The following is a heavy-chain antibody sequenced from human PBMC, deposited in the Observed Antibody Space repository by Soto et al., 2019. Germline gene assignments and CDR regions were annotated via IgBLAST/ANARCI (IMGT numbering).Heavy chain of an antibody. Sequence: SETLSLTCTVSGGSIRSGGYYWSWIRQHPGKGLEWIGYIYYSGSTYYNPPLKSRVTISVDTSKNQFSLKLSSVTVADTAVYYCARDPSGIAAEGWFDPWGQGTLVTSPQ. J-gene: IGHJ5*02. CDR3: ARDPSGIAAEGWFDP. D-gene: IGHD6-13*01. CDR1: GGSIRSGGYY. V-gene: IGHV4-31*03. CDR2: IYYSGST.